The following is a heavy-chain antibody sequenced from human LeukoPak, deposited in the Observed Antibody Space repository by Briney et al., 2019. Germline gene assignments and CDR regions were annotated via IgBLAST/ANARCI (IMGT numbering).Heavy chain of an antibody. CDR2: IYYSGST. V-gene: IGHV4-59*01. CDR3: ARDLLWFGGGFDP. Sequence: SETLSLTCTVSGGSICSYYWSWIRQPPGKGLEWIGYIYYSGSTNYNPSLKSRVTISVDTSKNQFSLKLSSVTAADTAVYYCARDLLWFGGGFDPWGQGTLVTVSS. J-gene: IGHJ5*02. CDR1: GGSICSYY. D-gene: IGHD3-10*01.